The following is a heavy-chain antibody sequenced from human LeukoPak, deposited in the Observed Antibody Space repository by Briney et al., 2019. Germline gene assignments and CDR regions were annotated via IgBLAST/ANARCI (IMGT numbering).Heavy chain of an antibody. CDR3: ARGSPPYYYDRFDY. V-gene: IGHV4-34*01. D-gene: IGHD3-22*01. J-gene: IGHJ4*02. CDR1: GGSFSGYY. CDR2: INHSGST. Sequence: SETLSLTCAVYGGSFSGYYWSWIRQPPGKGLEWIGEINHSGSTNYNPSLKSRVTISVDTSKNQFSLKLSSVTAADTAVYYCARGSPPYYYDRFDYWGQGTLVTVSS.